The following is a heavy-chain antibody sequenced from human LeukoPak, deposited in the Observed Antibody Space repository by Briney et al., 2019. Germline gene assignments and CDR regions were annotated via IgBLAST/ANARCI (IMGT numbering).Heavy chain of an antibody. V-gene: IGHV4-38-2*01. CDR3: ARLGYCSSTSCSGGQYYFDY. Sequence: PSETLSLTCAVSGYSISSGYYWGWIRQPPGKGLEWIGSIYHSGSTYYNPSLKSRVTISVDTSKNQFSLKLSSVTAADTALYYCARLGYCSSTSCSGGQYYFDYWGQGTLVTVSS. CDR1: GYSISSGYY. J-gene: IGHJ4*02. D-gene: IGHD2-2*01. CDR2: IYHSGST.